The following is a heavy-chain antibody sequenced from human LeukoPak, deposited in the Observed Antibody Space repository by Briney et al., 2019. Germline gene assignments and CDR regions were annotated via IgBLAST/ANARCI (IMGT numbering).Heavy chain of an antibody. CDR2: IWYDGSNK. Sequence: PGGSLRLSCAASGVTFSSDAMHGVRQAPARGLEWGAVIWYDGSNKYYADSANGLFTISRDNSKNTLYLQMNSLRAEDTAVYYCASEEGGRIDYWGQGTLVTVSS. J-gene: IGHJ4*02. D-gene: IGHD3-16*01. CDR1: GVTFSSDA. CDR3: ASEEGGRIDY. V-gene: IGHV3-33*01.